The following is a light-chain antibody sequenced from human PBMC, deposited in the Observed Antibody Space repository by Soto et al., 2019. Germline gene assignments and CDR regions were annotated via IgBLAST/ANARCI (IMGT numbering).Light chain of an antibody. Sequence: DIQMTQSPSSLSPSVGDRVTITCRASQSISSYLNWYQHKPGKAPELLIHAASSLQSGVPSRFSGSGSGTDFTLTISALQPEDFVTYYCQQSYSTPFTFGQGTKLEIK. CDR1: QSISSY. CDR2: AAS. V-gene: IGKV1-39*01. CDR3: QQSYSTPFT. J-gene: IGKJ2*01.